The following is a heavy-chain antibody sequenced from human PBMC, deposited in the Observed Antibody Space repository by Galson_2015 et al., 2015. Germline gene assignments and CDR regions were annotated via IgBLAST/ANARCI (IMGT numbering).Heavy chain of an antibody. J-gene: IGHJ6*02. Sequence: SLRLSCAASGFTFSSYAMSWVRQAPGKGLEWVSGISSRGGSTYYADSVKGRFTISRDNSKNTLHLQMNSLRAEDTAVYYCAKALTVAGTRASDYNAMVVWGHGTAVTVSS. D-gene: IGHD6-19*01. V-gene: IGHV3-23*01. CDR2: ISSRGGST. CDR3: AKALTVAGTRASDYNAMVV. CDR1: GFTFSSYA.